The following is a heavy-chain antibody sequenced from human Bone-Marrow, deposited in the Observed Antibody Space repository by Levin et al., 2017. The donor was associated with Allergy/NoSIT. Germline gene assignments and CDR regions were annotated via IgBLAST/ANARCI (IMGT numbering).Heavy chain of an antibody. CDR2: INHDGSEK. CDR1: GFTFSSHW. Sequence: GGSLRLSCAASGFTFSSHWMHWVRQAPGRGLEWVANINHDGSEKSYVDSVKGRFTISRDNAKNSLYLQMDSLRAEDTAVYYCAEPSAVAGTSGYWGQGTLVTVSS. V-gene: IGHV3-7*01. D-gene: IGHD6-19*01. CDR3: AEPSAVAGTSGY. J-gene: IGHJ4*02.